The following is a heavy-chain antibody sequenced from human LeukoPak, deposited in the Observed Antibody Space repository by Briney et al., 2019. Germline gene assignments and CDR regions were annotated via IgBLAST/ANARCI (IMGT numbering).Heavy chain of an antibody. Sequence: ASVKVSCKASGYTFTSYDINWVRQAPGQGLEWMGWMNPNSGNTGYAQKFQGRVTMTRNTSINTAYMELSSLRSEDTAVYYCVRAPEWGKSNFYYYMDVWGKGTTVTVSS. CDR2: MNPNSGNT. CDR3: VRAPEWGKSNFYYYMDV. D-gene: IGHD1-26*01. V-gene: IGHV1-8*01. CDR1: GYTFTSYD. J-gene: IGHJ6*03.